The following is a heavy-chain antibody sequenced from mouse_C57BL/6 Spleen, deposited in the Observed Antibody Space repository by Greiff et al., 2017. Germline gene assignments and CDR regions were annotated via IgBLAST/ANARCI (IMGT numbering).Heavy chain of an antibody. CDR3: ARDITTVVGYYAMDY. D-gene: IGHD1-1*01. V-gene: IGHV5-4*01. CDR2: ISDGGSYT. CDR1: GFTFSSYA. J-gene: IGHJ4*01. Sequence: EVHLVESGGGLVKPGGSLKLSCAASGFTFSSYAMSWVRQTPEKRLEWVATISDGGSYTYYPDNVKGRFTISRDNAKNNLYLQMSHLKSEDTAMYYCARDITTVVGYYAMDYWGQGTSVTVSS.